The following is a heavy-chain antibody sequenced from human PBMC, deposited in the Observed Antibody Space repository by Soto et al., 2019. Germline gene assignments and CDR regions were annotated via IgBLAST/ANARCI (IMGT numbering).Heavy chain of an antibody. D-gene: IGHD3-10*01. CDR2: INHSGST. J-gene: IGHJ5*02. Sequence: SETLSLTCAGYGGSFSGYYWSWIRQPPGKGLEWIGEINHSGSTNYNPSLKSRVTISVDTSKNQFSLKLSSVTAADTAVYYCAMSMLFTYYYGSGSYHYGNWFDPWGQGTRGTVSA. V-gene: IGHV4-34*01. CDR1: GGSFSGYY. CDR3: AMSMLFTYYYGSGSYHYGNWFDP.